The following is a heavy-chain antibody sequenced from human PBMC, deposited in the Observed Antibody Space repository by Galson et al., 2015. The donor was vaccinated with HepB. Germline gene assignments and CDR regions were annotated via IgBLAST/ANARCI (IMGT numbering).Heavy chain of an antibody. D-gene: IGHD6-13*01. CDR2: ISGSGGST. CDR1: GFTFSSYA. J-gene: IGHJ4*02. CDR3: AKGRIAASSWGDC. Sequence: SLRLSCAASGFTFSSYAMSWVRQAPGKGLEWVSAISGSGGSTYYADSVKGRFTISRDNSKNTLYLQMNSLRAEDTAVYYCAKGRIAASSWGDCWGQGTLVTVSS. V-gene: IGHV3-23*01.